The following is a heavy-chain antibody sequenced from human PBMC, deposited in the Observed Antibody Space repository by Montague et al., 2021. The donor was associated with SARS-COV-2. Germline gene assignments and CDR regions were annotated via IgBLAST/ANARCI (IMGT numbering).Heavy chain of an antibody. CDR2: INHSGSS. CDR3: ARLAYCGADCFSEWEIFLDS. D-gene: IGHD2-21*02. CDR1: GGSFSSYY. V-gene: IGHV4-34*01. J-gene: IGHJ4*02. Sequence: SETLSLTRAVSGGSFSSYYWSWIRQPPGKGLEWIAEINHSGSSNYNPSLKSRVTMSVDTSKNQFSLKLNSVTVADTAVYYCARLAYCGADCFSEWEIFLDSWGQGTLVTVSS.